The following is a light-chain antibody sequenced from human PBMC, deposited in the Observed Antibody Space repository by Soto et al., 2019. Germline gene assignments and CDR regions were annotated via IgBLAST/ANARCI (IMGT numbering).Light chain of an antibody. V-gene: IGLV2-14*01. CDR3: ISYTVSRSYV. CDR1: RGDVGGYNY. Sequence: QSALTQPPSASVSPGQSATISCTGNRGDVGGYNYVSWYQHQPGRAPKLIIYEVTIRPSGVSNRFSGSKSGNTASLTISGLQAEDEADYYCISYTVSRSYVFGTGTKVTVL. CDR2: EVT. J-gene: IGLJ1*01.